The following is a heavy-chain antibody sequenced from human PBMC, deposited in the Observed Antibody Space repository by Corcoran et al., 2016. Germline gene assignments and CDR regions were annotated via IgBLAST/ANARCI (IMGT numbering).Heavy chain of an antibody. V-gene: IGHV1-2*02. CDR2: INPNSGGT. D-gene: IGHD4-17*01. CDR1: GYTFTGYY. Sequence: QVQLVQSGAEVKKPGASVKVSCKASGYTFTGYYMHWVRQAPGQGLEWMGWINPNSGGTNYAQKFQGRVTMTRDTSISTAYMELSRLRSDDPAVYYCARDLATVTTSGWCDPWGQGTLVTVSS. J-gene: IGHJ5*02. CDR3: ARDLATVTTSGWCDP.